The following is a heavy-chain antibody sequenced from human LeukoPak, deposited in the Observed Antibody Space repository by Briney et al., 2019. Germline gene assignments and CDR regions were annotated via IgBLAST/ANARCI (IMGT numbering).Heavy chain of an antibody. CDR1: GVSISSYF. CDR2: IHTSGNT. V-gene: IGHV4-4*07. CDR3: ARGRYSYGPQNYDYMDV. J-gene: IGHJ6*03. D-gene: IGHD5-18*01. Sequence: PSETLSLTCTVSGVSISSYFWTWIRQSAGKGLEWIGRIHTSGNTYYNPSLKSRVSMSVDTSKNQFSLNLSSVTAADTAVYYCARGRYSYGPQNYDYMDVWGKGTTVTISS.